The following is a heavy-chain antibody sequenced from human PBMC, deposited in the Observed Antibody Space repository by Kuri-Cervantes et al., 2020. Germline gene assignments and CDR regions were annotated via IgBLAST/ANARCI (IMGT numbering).Heavy chain of an antibody. J-gene: IGHJ6*03. Sequence: SVKVSCKASGGTFSSYAISWVRQAPGQGLEWMGGIIPIFGTANYAQKFQGRVTITADESTSTAYMELSSLRSEDTAVYYCARGNRAPSSRKTYYYCYMDVWGKGTTVTVSS. CDR2: IIPIFGTA. D-gene: IGHD6-13*01. CDR1: GGTFSSYA. CDR3: ARGNRAPSSRKTYYYCYMDV. V-gene: IGHV1-69*13.